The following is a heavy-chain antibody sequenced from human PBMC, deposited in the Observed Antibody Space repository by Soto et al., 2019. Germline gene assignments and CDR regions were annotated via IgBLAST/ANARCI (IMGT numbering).Heavy chain of an antibody. V-gene: IGHV1-69*13. J-gene: IGHJ4*02. D-gene: IGHD1-26*01. CDR2: IIPIFGTA. Sequence: SVKVSCKASGYTFTSYAMNWVRQAPGQRLEWMGGIIPIFGTANYAQKFQGRVTITADESTSTAYMELSSLRSEDTAVYYCAKTIQPGIVGAANDYWGQGTLVTVSS. CDR3: AKTIQPGIVGAANDY. CDR1: GYTFTSYA.